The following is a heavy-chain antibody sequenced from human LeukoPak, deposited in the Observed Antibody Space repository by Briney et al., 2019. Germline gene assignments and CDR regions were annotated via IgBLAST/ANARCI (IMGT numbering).Heavy chain of an antibody. CDR2: LYSGSST. V-gene: IGHV3-53*01. J-gene: IGHJ2*01. CDR1: GFTVSTNY. D-gene: IGHD3-3*02. CDR3: ARVGDHFHWYLDL. Sequence: GGSLRLSCAASGFTVSTNYMNWVRQAPGKGLEWVSILYSGSSTYYADSVEGRFTISRDSSKNTLFLQMNDLTAEDTAVYYCARVGDHFHWYLDLWGRGTLVTVSS.